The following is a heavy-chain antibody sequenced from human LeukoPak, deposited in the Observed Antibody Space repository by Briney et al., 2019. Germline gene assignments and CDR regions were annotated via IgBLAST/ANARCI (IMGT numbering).Heavy chain of an antibody. D-gene: IGHD1-14*01. CDR2: IYYSGST. Sequence: SETLSLTCTVSGGSISSYYWSWIRQPPGKGLEWIGYIYYSGSTNYNPSLKSRVTISVDTSKNQFSLKLSSVTAADTAVYYCARDRTGWASDFWGQGTLVTVS. V-gene: IGHV4-59*01. CDR3: ARDRTGWASDF. CDR1: GGSISSYY. J-gene: IGHJ4*02.